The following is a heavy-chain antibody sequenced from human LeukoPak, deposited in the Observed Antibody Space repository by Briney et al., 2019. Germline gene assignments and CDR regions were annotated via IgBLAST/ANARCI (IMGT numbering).Heavy chain of an antibody. CDR3: ARRVVRGVIITYNWFDP. CDR2: INHSGST. V-gene: IGHV4-39*07. D-gene: IGHD3-10*01. CDR1: GGSISSSSYY. J-gene: IGHJ5*02. Sequence: SETLSLTCTVSGGSISSSSYYWGWIRQPPGKGLEWIGEINHSGSTNYNPSLKSRVTISVDTSKNQFSLKLSSVTAADTAVYYCARRVVRGVIITYNWFDPWGQGTLVTVSS.